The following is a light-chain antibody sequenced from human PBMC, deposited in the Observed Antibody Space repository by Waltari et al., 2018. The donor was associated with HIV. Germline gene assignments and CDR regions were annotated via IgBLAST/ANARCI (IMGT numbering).Light chain of an antibody. J-gene: IGKJ2*01. V-gene: IGKV3-20*01. CDR3: QQYGSSPYT. CDR1: QSVSSSY. CDR2: GAS. Sequence: EIVLTQSPGTLSLSPGERATLSCRASQSVSSSYLAWNQQKPGQAPRLLIYGASSRATGIPDRFSGSGSGTDFTLTISRLEPEDSAVYYCQQYGSSPYTFGQGTKLEIK.